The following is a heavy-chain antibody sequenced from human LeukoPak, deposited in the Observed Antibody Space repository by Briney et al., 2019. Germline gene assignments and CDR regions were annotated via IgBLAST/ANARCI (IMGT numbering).Heavy chain of an antibody. J-gene: IGHJ4*02. V-gene: IGHV1-18*01. CDR2: ISVYNGDT. Sequence: ASVKVSCKASGGTFSSYAISWVRQAPGQGLEWMGWISVYNGDTTYAQKLQGRVTLTTDTSTTTAYMELRSLRYDDTAVYYCARDYPVISAPGASDFWGQGTLVTVSS. CDR1: GGTFSSYA. D-gene: IGHD4-23*01. CDR3: ARDYPVISAPGASDF.